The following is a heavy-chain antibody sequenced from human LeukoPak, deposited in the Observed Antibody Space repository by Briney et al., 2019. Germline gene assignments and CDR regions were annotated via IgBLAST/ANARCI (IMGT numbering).Heavy chain of an antibody. J-gene: IGHJ4*02. D-gene: IGHD3-10*01. V-gene: IGHV4-59*01. CDR1: GGSISSYY. CDR3: ARGQWGHFMVRGVIITTYFDY. CDR2: IYYSGST. Sequence: PSETLSLTCTVSGGSISSYYWSWIRQPPGKGLEWIGYIYYSGSTNYNPSLKSRVTISVDTSKNQFSLKLSSVTAADTAVYYCARGQWGHFMVRGVIITTYFDYWGQGTLVTVSS.